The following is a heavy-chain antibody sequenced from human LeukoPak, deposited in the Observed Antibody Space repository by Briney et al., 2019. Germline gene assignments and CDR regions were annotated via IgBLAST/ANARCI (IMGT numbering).Heavy chain of an antibody. V-gene: IGHV4-34*01. J-gene: IGHJ4*02. D-gene: IGHD5-24*01. CDR2: INHSGST. CDR1: GGSFSGYY. Sequence: PSETLSLTCAVYGGSFSGYYWSWIRQPPGKGLEWIGEINHSGSTNYNPSLKSRVTISVDTSKNQFSLKLSSVTAADTAVYYCARHQARDGSIDYWGQGTLVTVSS. CDR3: ARHQARDGSIDY.